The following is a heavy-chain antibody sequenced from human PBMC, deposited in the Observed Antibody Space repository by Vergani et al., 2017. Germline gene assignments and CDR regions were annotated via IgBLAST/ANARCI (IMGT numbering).Heavy chain of an antibody. J-gene: IGHJ6*02. Sequence: QVQLVESGGGVVQPGRSLRLSCAASGFTFSSYGMHWVRQAPGKGLEWVAVIWYDGSNKYYADSVKGRFTISRDNSKNTLYLQMNSLRAEDTAVYYCARSTVTTYYYYYYGMDVWGQGTTVTVSS. CDR3: ARSTVTTYYYYYYGMDV. D-gene: IGHD4-17*01. CDR2: IWYDGSNK. V-gene: IGHV3-33*01. CDR1: GFTFSSYG.